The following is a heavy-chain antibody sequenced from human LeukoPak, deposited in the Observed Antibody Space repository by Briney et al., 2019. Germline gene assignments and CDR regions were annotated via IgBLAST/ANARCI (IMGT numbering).Heavy chain of an antibody. D-gene: IGHD2-21*01. CDR2: IRYDGSNK. Sequence: GSLRLSCAASGFTFSSYGMHWVRQAPGKGLEWVAFIRYDGSNKYYADSVKGRFTISRDNSKNTLYLQMNSLRAEDTAVYYCAKEDCGGDCRSYYFDYWGQGTLVTVSS. CDR3: AKEDCGGDCRSYYFDY. J-gene: IGHJ4*02. V-gene: IGHV3-30*02. CDR1: GFTFSSYG.